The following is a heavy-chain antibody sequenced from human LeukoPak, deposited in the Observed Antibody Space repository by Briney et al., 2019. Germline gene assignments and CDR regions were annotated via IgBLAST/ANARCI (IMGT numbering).Heavy chain of an antibody. CDR1: GFTFSSYG. Sequence: GGYLRLSCAASGFTFSSYGMHWVRHAPDKGLEWVAFIRYDGSNKYYADSVKGRFTISRDNSKSTLYLQMNSLRAEDTAVYYCAKDHRLRSSGLSHWGQGTLVTVSS. CDR2: IRYDGSNK. CDR3: AKDHRLRSSGLSH. D-gene: IGHD6-25*01. V-gene: IGHV3-30*02. J-gene: IGHJ4*02.